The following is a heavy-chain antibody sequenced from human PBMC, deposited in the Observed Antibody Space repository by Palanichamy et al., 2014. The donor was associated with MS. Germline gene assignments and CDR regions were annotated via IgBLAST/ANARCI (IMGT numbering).Heavy chain of an antibody. V-gene: IGHV4-39*01. D-gene: IGHD5-18*01. Sequence: ISSSSYYWGWIRQPPGKGLEWIGSIYYSGSTYYNPSLKSRVTISVDTSKNQFSLKLSSVTAADTAVYYCARQGYSYGLYYYYYMDVWGKGTTVTVSS. CDR2: IYYSGST. CDR1: ISSSSYY. CDR3: ARQGYSYGLYYYYYMDV. J-gene: IGHJ6*03.